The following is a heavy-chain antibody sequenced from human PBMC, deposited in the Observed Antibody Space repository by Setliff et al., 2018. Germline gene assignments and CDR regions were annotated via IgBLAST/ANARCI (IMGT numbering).Heavy chain of an antibody. CDR2: IDPSDSYT. CDR3: ARLRGATSYYFMDV. D-gene: IGHD1-26*01. CDR1: GYSFTRNW. Sequence: PGESLKIYCKGSGYSFTRNWISWVRQMPGKGLEWMGRIDPSDSYTNYSPSFQGHVTISADKSISTAYVQWSNLKASDTAMYYCARLRGATSYYFMDVWGKGTTVTVSS. J-gene: IGHJ6*03. V-gene: IGHV5-10-1*01.